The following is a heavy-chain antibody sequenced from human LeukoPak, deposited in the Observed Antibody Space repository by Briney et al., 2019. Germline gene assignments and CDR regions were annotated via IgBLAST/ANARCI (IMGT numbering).Heavy chain of an antibody. CDR1: GYTLTELS. D-gene: IGHD4-17*01. V-gene: IGHV1-24*01. Sequence: ASVKVSCKVSGYTLTELSMHWVRQAPGKGLEWMGGFDPEDGETIYAQKFQGRVTMTEDTSTDTAYMELSSLRSEDTAVYYCATGDTVTPDFDYWGQGTLVTVSS. J-gene: IGHJ4*02. CDR3: ATGDTVTPDFDY. CDR2: FDPEDGET.